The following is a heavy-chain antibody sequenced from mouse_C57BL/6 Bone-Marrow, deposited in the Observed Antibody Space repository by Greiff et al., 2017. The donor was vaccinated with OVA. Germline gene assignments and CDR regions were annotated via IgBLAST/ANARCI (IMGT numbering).Heavy chain of an antibody. J-gene: IGHJ2*01. Sequence: VQGVESGAELVKPGASVKMSCKASGYTFTTYPIEWMKQNHGKSLEWIGNFHPYNDDTKYNEKFKGKATLTVEKSSSTVYLELSRLTSDDSAVYYCAIFPIYYDYGGALDYWGQGTTLTVSS. CDR2: FHPYNDDT. CDR1: GYTFTTYP. D-gene: IGHD2-4*01. CDR3: AIFPIYYDYGGALDY. V-gene: IGHV1-47*01.